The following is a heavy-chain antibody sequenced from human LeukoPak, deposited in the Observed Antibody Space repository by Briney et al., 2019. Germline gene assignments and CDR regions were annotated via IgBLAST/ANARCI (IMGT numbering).Heavy chain of an antibody. J-gene: IGHJ5*02. Sequence: GASVKISCKASGYTFSGHYIHWVRQAPGQGLEWMGVMHPTGGSTNYAQRFEGRVTMTRDTSTSTVYMDLRSLTPEDTAVYYCARDDFDTAMVYNYFDPWGQGTLVTVSS. CDR3: ARDDFDTAMVYNYFDP. D-gene: IGHD5-18*01. CDR1: GYTFSGHY. CDR2: MHPTGGST. V-gene: IGHV1-46*01.